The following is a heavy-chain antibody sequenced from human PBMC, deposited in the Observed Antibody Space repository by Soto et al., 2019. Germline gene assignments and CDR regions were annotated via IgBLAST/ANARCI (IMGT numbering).Heavy chain of an antibody. D-gene: IGHD1-20*01. V-gene: IGHV4-59*11. CDR2: ISYSGTT. J-gene: IGHJ6*02. CDR1: GASISSHY. CDR3: ASGGGEGGITGNKAETYCYYGMDV. Sequence: SETLSLTCTVSGASISSHYWSWIRQPPGMGLEWIGYISYSGTTNYNPSLKSRVTISVDTSKNQLSLKLSSVTAADTAAYFCASGGGEGGITGNKAETYCYYGMDVWGQGTTVTVSS.